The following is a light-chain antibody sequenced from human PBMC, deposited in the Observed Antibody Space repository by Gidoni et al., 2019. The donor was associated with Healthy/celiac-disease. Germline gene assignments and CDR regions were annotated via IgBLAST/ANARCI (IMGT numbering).Light chain of an antibody. V-gene: IGKV1-39*01. CDR3: PQSYSTPPNT. CDR2: AAS. CDR1: QSISSY. Sequence: DIQMTQSPSSLSASVGDRVTITCRASQSISSYLNWYQQKPGKAPKLLIYAASSLQSGVPSRFSCSGSGTDFTLTISSLQPEDFATYYCPQSYSTPPNTFGQGTKLEIK. J-gene: IGKJ2*01.